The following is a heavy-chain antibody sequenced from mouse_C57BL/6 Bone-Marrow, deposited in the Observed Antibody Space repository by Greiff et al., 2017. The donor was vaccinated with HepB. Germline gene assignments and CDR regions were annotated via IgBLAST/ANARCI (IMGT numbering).Heavy chain of an antibody. CDR2: IDPSDSYT. J-gene: IGHJ4*01. D-gene: IGHD1-1*01. V-gene: IGHV1-50*01. CDR3: ARSFTTVVPHYAMDY. CDR1: GYTFTSYW. Sequence: QVQLQQPGAELVKPGASVKLSCKASGYTFTSYWMQWVKQRPGQGLEWIGEIDPSDSYTNYNQKFKGKATLTVDTSSSTAYMQLSSLTSEDSAVYYCARSFTTVVPHYAMDYWGQGTSVTVSS.